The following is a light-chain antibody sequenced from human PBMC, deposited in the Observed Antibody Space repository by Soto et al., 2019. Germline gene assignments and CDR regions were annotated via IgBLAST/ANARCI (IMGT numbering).Light chain of an antibody. CDR2: VVS. V-gene: IGLV2-14*01. CDR3: RSYTSSDTPYL. J-gene: IGLJ1*01. CDR1: SSDVGGYNY. Sequence: QSALTQPASVSGSPGQSITISCTGTSSDVGGYNYVSWYQQHPDKAPKLMIYVVSNRPSGVSNRFSGSKSGNTASLTISGLQAEDEAHYYCRSYTSSDTPYLFATGTKVTVL.